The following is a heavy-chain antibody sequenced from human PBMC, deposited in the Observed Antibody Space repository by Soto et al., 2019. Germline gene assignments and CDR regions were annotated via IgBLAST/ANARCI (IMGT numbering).Heavy chain of an antibody. CDR3: ARDPPPPDY. Sequence: ASVKVSCKASGYTFASYAISWMRQAPGQGLEWMGWISAYNGNTNYAQKIQGRVTMTTDTSTSTANMELRSLRSDDTAVYYCARDPPPPDYWGQGTLVTVSS. V-gene: IGHV1-18*01. CDR2: ISAYNGNT. J-gene: IGHJ4*02. CDR1: GYTFASYA.